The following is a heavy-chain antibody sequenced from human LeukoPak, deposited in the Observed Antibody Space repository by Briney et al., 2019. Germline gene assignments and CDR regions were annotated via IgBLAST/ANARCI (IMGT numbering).Heavy chain of an antibody. V-gene: IGHV3-30*02. D-gene: IGHD1-14*01. Sequence: GGSLRLSFAASGFSFGFYGLHWVRQAPGKGLEWVAFIRTDGSIDYYADSVRGRFTISRDNAKNTLYLQMNSLRAEDAALYYCAKDQPEAYFDYWGQGTLVTVSS. J-gene: IGHJ4*02. CDR1: GFSFGFYG. CDR2: IRTDGSID. CDR3: AKDQPEAYFDY.